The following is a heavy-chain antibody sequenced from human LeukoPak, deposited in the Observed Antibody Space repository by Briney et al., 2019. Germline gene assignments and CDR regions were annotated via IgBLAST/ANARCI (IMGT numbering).Heavy chain of an antibody. CDR2: IIPIFGTA. CDR1: GGTFSSYA. V-gene: IGHV1-69*05. Sequence: SVKVSCKAPGGTFSSYAISWVRQAPGQGLEWMGGIIPIFGTANYAQKFQGRVTITTDESTSTAYMELSSLRSEDTAVYYCARGPTSYSSGWYGRGPIDYWGQGTLVTVSS. J-gene: IGHJ4*02. CDR3: ARGPTSYSSGWYGRGPIDY. D-gene: IGHD6-19*01.